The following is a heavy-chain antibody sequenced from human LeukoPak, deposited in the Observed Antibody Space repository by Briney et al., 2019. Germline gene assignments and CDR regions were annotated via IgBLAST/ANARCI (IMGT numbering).Heavy chain of an antibody. D-gene: IGHD5-18*01. Sequence: GGSLRLSCAASGFTFSTYGMTWVRQAPGRGLEWVSAISGSAARTFYADSVKGRFTISRDNSKNTLSLQMNSLRAEDTAVYYCTAEYSYGYHFLDYWGQGTLVTVSS. CDR2: ISGSAART. CDR1: GFTFSTYG. V-gene: IGHV3-23*01. CDR3: TAEYSYGYHFLDY. J-gene: IGHJ4*02.